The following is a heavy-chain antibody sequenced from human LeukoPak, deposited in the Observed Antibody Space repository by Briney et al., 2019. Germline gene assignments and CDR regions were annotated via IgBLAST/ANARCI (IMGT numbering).Heavy chain of an antibody. CDR2: INYSGST. V-gene: IGHV4-39*01. CDR1: GGSIIGSTSY. Sequence: SETLSLTCTVSGGSIIGSTSYWGWIRQPPGKGLDWIGIINYSGSTYYNPSLRSRVTISVDTSKNQFSLKLNSVTASDTAVYYCARGYDYWGKGTTVTVSS. CDR3: ARGYDY. J-gene: IGHJ6*04. D-gene: IGHD3-22*01.